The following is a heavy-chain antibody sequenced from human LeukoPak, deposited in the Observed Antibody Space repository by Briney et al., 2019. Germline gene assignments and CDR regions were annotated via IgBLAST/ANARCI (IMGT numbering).Heavy chain of an antibody. CDR2: VSDTGRA. CDR1: GGSITGYY. Sequence: SETLSLTCTVSGGSITGYYWTWIRQPAGKGLEWIGRVSDTGRAYYNPSLERRVTISLDTSNNRFSLKVTSVTAADTAVYYCAREEYSPGHYSFDYWGQGTLVTVSS. CDR3: AREEYSPGHYSFDY. J-gene: IGHJ4*02. D-gene: IGHD5-18*01. V-gene: IGHV4-4*07.